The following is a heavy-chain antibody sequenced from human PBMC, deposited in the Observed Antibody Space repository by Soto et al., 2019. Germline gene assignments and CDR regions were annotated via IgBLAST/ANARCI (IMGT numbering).Heavy chain of an antibody. Sequence: EVQLLESGGGLVQPGGSLRLSCAAAGFTFSNYALTWVRQSPGKVLEWVSTFSGSGGSTYYADSVRGRFTISRDNSKNTLFLQMNSLRVEDTAIYYCARDWTGDTCPCLDVWGQGTKVSVSS. CDR1: GFTFSNYA. V-gene: IGHV3-23*01. J-gene: IGHJ6*02. CDR2: FSGSGGST. D-gene: IGHD3-3*01. CDR3: ARDWTGDTCPCLDV.